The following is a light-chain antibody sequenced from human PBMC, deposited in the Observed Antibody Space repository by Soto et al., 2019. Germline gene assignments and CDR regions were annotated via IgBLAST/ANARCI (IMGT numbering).Light chain of an antibody. CDR3: QQYIKWPIT. V-gene: IGKV3-15*01. CDR2: GAS. Sequence: EIVMTQSPATLSVSPGERATLSCRASQSVGSHLAWYQHRPGQAPSLLIYGASYRATGIPARFSGSGSGTDFTLTISSLQSEDFAVYYCQQYIKWPITFGQGTRLEIK. J-gene: IGKJ5*01. CDR1: QSVGSH.